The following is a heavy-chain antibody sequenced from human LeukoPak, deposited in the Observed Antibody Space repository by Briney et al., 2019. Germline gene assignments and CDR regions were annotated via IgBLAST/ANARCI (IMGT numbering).Heavy chain of an antibody. Sequence: PGGSLRLSCAASGFTFSTYGTHWVRQAPGKGLDWVAFIRYDGSEGYYADSVKDRFTVSRDNSKNTLYLQMNSLRVEDTAVYYCAKVGYGWYEVDYWGQGTLVTVSS. V-gene: IGHV3-30*02. J-gene: IGHJ4*02. CDR2: IRYDGSEG. CDR1: GFTFSTYG. D-gene: IGHD6-19*01. CDR3: AKVGYGWYEVDY.